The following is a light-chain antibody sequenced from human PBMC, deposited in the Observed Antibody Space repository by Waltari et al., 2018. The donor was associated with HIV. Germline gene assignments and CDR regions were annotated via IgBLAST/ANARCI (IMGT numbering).Light chain of an antibody. CDR2: DVT. CDR1: SSEGGGYHC. V-gene: IGLV2-23*02. J-gene: IGLJ2*01. Sequence: QSALTQPASVSGSPGQSITIACTGTSSEGGGYHCVPWYQQHPGNAPKLMIYDVTKRPSGVSNRFSGSKSGNTASLTISGLQAEDEADYYCCSYAGSSTFAVFGGGTKLTVL. CDR3: CSYAGSSTFAV.